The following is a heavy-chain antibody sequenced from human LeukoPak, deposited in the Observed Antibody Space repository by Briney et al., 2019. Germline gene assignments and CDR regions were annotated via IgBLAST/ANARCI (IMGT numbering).Heavy chain of an antibody. CDR2: TYFSGNI. Sequence: SEALSLTCTVSGGAISSHYWSWIRQPPGKGLEWIGYTYFSGNINYNPSLKSRVTISVDTSKTHFSLKLSSVTAADTAVYYCARYDSSGYSIEYWGQGTQVTVAS. J-gene: IGHJ4*02. CDR1: GGAISSHY. D-gene: IGHD3-22*01. CDR3: ARYDSSGYSIEY. V-gene: IGHV4-59*11.